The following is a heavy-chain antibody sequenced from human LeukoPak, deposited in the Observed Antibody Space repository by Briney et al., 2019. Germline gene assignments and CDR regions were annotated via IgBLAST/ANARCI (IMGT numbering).Heavy chain of an antibody. Sequence: GGSPRLSCAASGFMFSSNWMSWVRLAPGKGLEWVANIKEDGTETYYVDSVKGRFTISRDNAKNSLYLQMNSLRVEDTAVYYCAKEGRSLQTYWGQGTLVTVSS. CDR3: AKEGRSLQTY. CDR2: IKEDGTET. CDR1: GFMFSSNW. J-gene: IGHJ4*02. V-gene: IGHV3-7*03. D-gene: IGHD5-24*01.